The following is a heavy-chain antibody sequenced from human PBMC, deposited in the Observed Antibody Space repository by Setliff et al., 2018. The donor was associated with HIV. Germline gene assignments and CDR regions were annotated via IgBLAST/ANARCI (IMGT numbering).Heavy chain of an antibody. Sequence: GESLTISCAASGFTFSSYWMHWVRQAPGKGLVWVSRINSDGSSTGYADSVKGRFTISRDNAKNTLYLQMNSLRAEDAAVYYCARGKIVVVPAAMRPFDYWGQGTLVTVSS. D-gene: IGHD2-2*01. CDR2: INSDGSST. CDR3: ARGKIVVVPAAMRPFDY. V-gene: IGHV3-74*01. CDR1: GFTFSSYW. J-gene: IGHJ4*02.